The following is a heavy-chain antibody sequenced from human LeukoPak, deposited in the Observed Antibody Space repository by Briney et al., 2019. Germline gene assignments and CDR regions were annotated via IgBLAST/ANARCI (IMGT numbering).Heavy chain of an antibody. V-gene: IGHV1-2*02. D-gene: IGHD3-9*01. CDR2: INPNSGGT. Sequence: ASVKVSCKASGYTFTGYYMHWVRQAPGQGLEWMAWINPNSGGTNYAQKFQGRVTMTRDTSISTAYMELSRLRSDDTAVYYCARPLRYFDWLSSYYYYGMDVWGQGTTVTVSS. CDR3: ARPLRYFDWLSSYYYYGMDV. J-gene: IGHJ6*02. CDR1: GYTFTGYY.